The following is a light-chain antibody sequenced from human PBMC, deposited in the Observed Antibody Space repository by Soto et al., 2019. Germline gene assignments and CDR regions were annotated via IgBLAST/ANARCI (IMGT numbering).Light chain of an antibody. CDR3: QQYGSSPHT. CDR2: GAS. Sequence: EVVLTQSPGTLSLSPGESATLSCRASHNVSSTYLAWFRQKPGQAPRLLIYGASSRATDIPDRFSGSGSGIDFTLTISRLEHEDFTIYYCQQYGSSPHTFGQGTKLEIK. V-gene: IGKV3-20*01. CDR1: HNVSSTY. J-gene: IGKJ2*01.